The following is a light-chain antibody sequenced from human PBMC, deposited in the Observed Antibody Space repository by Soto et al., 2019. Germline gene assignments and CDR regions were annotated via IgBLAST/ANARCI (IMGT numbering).Light chain of an antibody. CDR2: DAS. CDR1: QSVSSY. CDR3: QQYGTSPQT. Sequence: GLTQSPSAVSLSPGARATLSCRASQSVSSYLAWYQQKPGQAPRLLIYDASDRATGIPGRFSGSGSGTDFTLTISSLEPEDFAVYYCQQYGTSPQTFGQGTKVDIK. V-gene: IGKV3-11*01. J-gene: IGKJ1*01.